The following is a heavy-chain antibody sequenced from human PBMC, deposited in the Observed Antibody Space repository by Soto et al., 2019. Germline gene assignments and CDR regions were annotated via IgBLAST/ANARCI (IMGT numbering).Heavy chain of an antibody. D-gene: IGHD4-17*01. CDR1: GGSISSYY. Sequence: SETLSLTCTVSGGSISSYYWSWIRQPPGKGLEWIGYIYYSGSTNYNPSLKSRVTISVDTSKNQFSLKLSSVTAADTAVYYCARGLRGTTVTPDAFDIWGQGTMVTVSS. CDR2: IYYSGST. CDR3: ARGLRGTTVTPDAFDI. J-gene: IGHJ3*02. V-gene: IGHV4-59*01.